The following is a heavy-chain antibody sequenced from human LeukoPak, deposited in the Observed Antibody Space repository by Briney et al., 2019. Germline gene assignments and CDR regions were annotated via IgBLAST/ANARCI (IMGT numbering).Heavy chain of an antibody. J-gene: IGHJ4*02. CDR1: GFTFISYS. CDR3: ARGPMVRGPDY. Sequence: GGSLRRSCASSGFTFISYSMNWGRQAPGKGLECVSSISSSTKNKYYAASVKGRFTISRDNATNSLYLQMNSLRAADTAVYYCARGPMVRGPDYWGQGTLVTVFS. V-gene: IGHV3-21*01. CDR2: ISSSTKNK. D-gene: IGHD3-10*01.